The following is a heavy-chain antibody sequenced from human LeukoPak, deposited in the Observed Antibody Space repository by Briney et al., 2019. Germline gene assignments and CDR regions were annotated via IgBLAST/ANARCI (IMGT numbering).Heavy chain of an antibody. J-gene: IGHJ4*02. Sequence: ASVKVSCTASGHTFTSYYMHWVRQAPGQGLEWMGIINPSGGSTSYAQKFQGRVTMTRDTSTSTVYRELSSLRSEDTAVYYCARDTIEGGRYYYDYWGQGTRVTVSS. CDR3: ARDTIEGGRYYYDY. V-gene: IGHV1-46*01. CDR1: GHTFTSYY. CDR2: INPSGGST. D-gene: IGHD3-22*01.